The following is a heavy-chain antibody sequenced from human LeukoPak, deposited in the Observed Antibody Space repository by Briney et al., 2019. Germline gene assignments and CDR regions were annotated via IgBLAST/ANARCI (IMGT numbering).Heavy chain of an antibody. CDR2: IWYDGSNK. Sequence: GGSLRLSCAASGFTFSSYGMNWVRQAPGKGLEWVAVIWYDGSNKYYADSVKGRFTISRDNSKNTLYLQMNSLRAEDTAVYYCAQDRYGGGIAAAPLDYWGQGTLVTVSA. D-gene: IGHD6-13*01. CDR1: GFTFSSYG. CDR3: AQDRYGGGIAAAPLDY. V-gene: IGHV3-33*06. J-gene: IGHJ4*02.